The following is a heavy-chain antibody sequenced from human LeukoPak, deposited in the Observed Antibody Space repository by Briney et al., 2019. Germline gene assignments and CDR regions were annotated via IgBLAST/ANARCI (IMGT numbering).Heavy chain of an antibody. CDR3: AKDSNYYGSGSVYYYYMDV. V-gene: IGHV3-30*02. J-gene: IGHJ6*03. CDR1: GFTFSSYG. D-gene: IGHD3-10*01. Sequence: GGSLRLSCAASGFTFSSYGMHWVRQAPGKGLEWVAFIRYDGSNKYYADSVKGRFTISRDNSKNTLYLQMNSLRAEDTAVYYCAKDSNYYGSGSVYYYYMDVWGKGTTVTVSS. CDR2: IRYDGSNK.